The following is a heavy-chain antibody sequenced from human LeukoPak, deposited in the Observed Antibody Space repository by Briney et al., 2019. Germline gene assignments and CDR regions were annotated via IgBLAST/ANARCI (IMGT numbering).Heavy chain of an antibody. Sequence: PSETLSLTCTVSGGSISSYYWSWIRQPAGKGLEWIGRIYTSGSTNYNPSLKSRVTMSVDTSKNQFSLKLSSVTAADTAVYYCARDGDYVLYYYYYMDVWGQGTLVTVSS. D-gene: IGHD4-17*01. CDR3: ARDGDYVLYYYYYMDV. J-gene: IGHJ6*03. CDR2: IYTSGST. CDR1: GGSISSYY. V-gene: IGHV4-4*07.